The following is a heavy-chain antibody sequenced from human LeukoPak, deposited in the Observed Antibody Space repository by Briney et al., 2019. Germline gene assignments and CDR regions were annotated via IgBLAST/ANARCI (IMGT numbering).Heavy chain of an antibody. CDR1: GFTFSSYS. V-gene: IGHV3-21*01. CDR2: ISSSSSYI. D-gene: IGHD3-22*01. J-gene: IGHJ6*02. Sequence: PGGSLRLSCAASGFTFSSYSMNWVRQAPGKGLEWVSSISSSSSYIYYADSVKGRFTISRDNAKNSLYLQMNSLRAEDTAVYYCARDYYDSSGPAYYYYYGMDVWGQGTTVTVSS. CDR3: ARDYYDSSGPAYYYYYGMDV.